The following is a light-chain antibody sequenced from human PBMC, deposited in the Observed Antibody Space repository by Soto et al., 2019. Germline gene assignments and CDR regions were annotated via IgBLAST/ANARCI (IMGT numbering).Light chain of an antibody. CDR1: QSITNW. CDR2: MGS. J-gene: IGKJ4*01. CDR3: EPYNSFSSVS. Sequence: DIQLTQSPSTLSASVGDRVTITCRGSQSITNWLAWYQQKPGKAPKVLIHMGSSLKSGVPSRFSGNGSGTEFTLTITSLQADDAANYYCEPYNSFSSVSFGGGTKVEI. V-gene: IGKV1-5*03.